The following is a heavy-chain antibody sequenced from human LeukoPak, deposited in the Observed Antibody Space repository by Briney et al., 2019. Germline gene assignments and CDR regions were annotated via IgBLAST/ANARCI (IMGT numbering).Heavy chain of an antibody. Sequence: PSVNVSCTASRYTLTAYYIHWVRQAPGPGREWMGWINPTTGGASYAQKFQGRVTMTRDTSITTAYMELGRLKSDDTAVYFCARTVTDYSWTYYNRWNNYCDPWGQGTLVTVSS. CDR2: INPTTGGA. V-gene: IGHV1-2*02. CDR3: ARTVTDYSWTYYNRWNNYCDP. CDR1: RYTLTAYY. D-gene: IGHD3-10*01. J-gene: IGHJ5*02.